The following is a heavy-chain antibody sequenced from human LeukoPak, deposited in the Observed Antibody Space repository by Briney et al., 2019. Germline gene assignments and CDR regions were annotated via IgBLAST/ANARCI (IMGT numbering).Heavy chain of an antibody. V-gene: IGHV3-23*01. CDR2: ISGSGGST. CDR3: AKGTPSYCSGGSCYSDYFDY. D-gene: IGHD2-15*01. CDR1: GFTFSSYA. Sequence: PGGSLRLSCAASGFTFSSYAMSWVRQAPGKGLEWVSAISGSGGSTYYADSVKGRLTISRDNCKNTLYLQMNSLRAEDTAVYYCAKGTPSYCSGGSCYSDYFDYWGQGTLVTVSS. J-gene: IGHJ4*02.